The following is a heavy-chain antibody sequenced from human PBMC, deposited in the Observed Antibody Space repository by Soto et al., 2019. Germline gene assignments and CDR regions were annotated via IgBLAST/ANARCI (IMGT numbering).Heavy chain of an antibody. V-gene: IGHV6-1*01. J-gene: IGHJ5*02. Sequence: KQSQTLSLTCAISGDSVSSNSAAWNWIRQSPSRGLEWLGRTYYRSKWYNDYAVSVKSRITINPDTSKNQFSLQLNSVTPEDTAVYYCARMLMVRGVNWFDPWGQGTLVTVSS. CDR1: GDSVSSNSAA. CDR3: ARMLMVRGVNWFDP. D-gene: IGHD3-10*01. CDR2: TYYRSKWYN.